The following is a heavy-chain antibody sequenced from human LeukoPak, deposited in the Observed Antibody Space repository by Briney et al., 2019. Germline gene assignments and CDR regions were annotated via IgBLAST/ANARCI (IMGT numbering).Heavy chain of an antibody. Sequence: PSETLSLTCTVSGYSISSGYYWGWIRQPPGKGLEWIGSIYHSGSTYYNPSLKSRVTISVDTSKNHFSLKLTSVTAADTAVYYCSRGPKEYYDFWSGAHKGGSDNWFDPWGQGTLVTVSS. CDR1: GYSISSGYY. D-gene: IGHD3-3*01. J-gene: IGHJ5*02. V-gene: IGHV4-38-2*02. CDR2: IYHSGST. CDR3: SRGPKEYYDFWSGAHKGGSDNWFDP.